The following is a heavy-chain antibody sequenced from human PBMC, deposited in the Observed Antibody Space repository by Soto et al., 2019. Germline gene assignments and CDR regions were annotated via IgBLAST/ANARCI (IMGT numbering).Heavy chain of an antibody. J-gene: IGHJ6*03. CDR2: IWYDGSNK. D-gene: IGHD1-1*01. CDR1: GFTFSSYG. CDR3: ARGELEPRHHYYYYYMDV. V-gene: IGHV3-33*01. Sequence: PGGSLRLSCAASGFTFSSYGMHWVRQAPGKGLEWVAVIWYDGSNKYYADSVKGRFTISRDNSKNTLYLQMNSLRAEDTAVYYCARGELEPRHHYYYYYMDVWGKGTTVTVSS.